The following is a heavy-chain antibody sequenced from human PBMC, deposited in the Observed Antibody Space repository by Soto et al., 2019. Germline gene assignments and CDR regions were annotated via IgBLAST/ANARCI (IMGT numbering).Heavy chain of an antibody. D-gene: IGHD3-10*01. CDR2: ISRSSTGI. Sequence: EVQLVESGGGLVQPGGSLRLSCAASGFTFSLYSMSWVRQAPGKGLEWVSYISRSSTGIHYADSVKGRFTISRDEATNPMHLHMNSRGDGDTAAYYCARAVTWGLDVWGQGTTVSISS. V-gene: IGHV3-48*02. CDR3: ARAVTWGLDV. J-gene: IGHJ6*02. CDR1: GFTFSLYS.